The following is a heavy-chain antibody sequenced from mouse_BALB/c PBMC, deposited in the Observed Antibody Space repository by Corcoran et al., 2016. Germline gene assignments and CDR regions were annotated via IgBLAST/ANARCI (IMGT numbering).Heavy chain of an antibody. CDR2: IDPANGNT. CDR3: ARRDYLDY. Sequence: EVQLQQSGAELVQPGASVKLSCTASGFNIKDTYMHWVTQRPAQGLEWIGRIDPANGNTKYDPKFQGKATITADTSSNTAYLQLSSLTSEDTDVYYCARRDYLDYWGQGTTLTVSS. J-gene: IGHJ2*01. CDR1: GFNIKDTY. V-gene: IGHV14-3*02.